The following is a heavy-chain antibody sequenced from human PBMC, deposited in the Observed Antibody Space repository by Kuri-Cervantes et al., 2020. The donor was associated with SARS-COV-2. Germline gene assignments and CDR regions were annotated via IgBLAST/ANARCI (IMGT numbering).Heavy chain of an antibody. V-gene: IGHV3-7*03. Sequence: GESLKISCAASGFTFSSYWMSWVRQAPGKGLEWVANIKQDGSEKYYVDSVKGRFTISRDNAKNSLYLQMNSLRAEDTAVYYCATGYCSSTSCYPMDWFDPWGQGTLVTVSS. J-gene: IGHJ5*02. CDR1: GFTFSSYW. CDR2: IKQDGSEK. CDR3: ATGYCSSTSCYPMDWFDP. D-gene: IGHD2-2*01.